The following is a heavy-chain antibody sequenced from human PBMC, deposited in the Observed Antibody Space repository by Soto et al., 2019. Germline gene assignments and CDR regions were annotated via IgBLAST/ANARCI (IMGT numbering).Heavy chain of an antibody. D-gene: IGHD3-10*01. J-gene: IGHJ5*02. CDR1: GFIFSSYD. Sequence: EVQLVESGGGLVQPGGSLRLSCAASGFIFSSYDMNWVRQAPGKGLEWVSYISSGSGNILYADSVKGRFTISRDNAKISLYLQMNSLRAEDTAVYYCARTYGTGSLNWFDPWGQGTLVTVSS. V-gene: IGHV3-48*04. CDR3: ARTYGTGSLNWFDP. CDR2: ISSGSGNI.